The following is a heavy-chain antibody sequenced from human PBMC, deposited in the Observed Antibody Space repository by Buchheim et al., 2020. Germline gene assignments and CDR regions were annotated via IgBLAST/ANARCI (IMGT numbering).Heavy chain of an antibody. Sequence: QVTLRESGPALVKPTQTLTLTCTFSGFSLSTRGMCVSWIRPPPGKALEWLARIVWDDDKYYRTSLKTRLTISKDTSKNQVLLTMTNMDPVDTATYYCARIRYSSSSRYFDYWGQGTL. D-gene: IGHD6-6*01. V-gene: IGHV2-70*15. CDR3: ARIRYSSSSRYFDY. CDR1: GFSLSTRGMC. J-gene: IGHJ4*02. CDR2: IVWDDDK.